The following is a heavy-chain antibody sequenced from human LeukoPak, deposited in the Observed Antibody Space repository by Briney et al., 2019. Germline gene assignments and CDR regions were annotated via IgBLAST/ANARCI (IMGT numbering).Heavy chain of an antibody. CDR1: SGSISSYY. CDR3: ARGRIAAAGTGAFDI. V-gene: IGHV4-59*01. D-gene: IGHD6-13*01. J-gene: IGHJ3*02. CDR2: IYYSGNT. Sequence: SETLSLTCTVSSGSISSYYWSWIRQPPGKGLEWIGYIYYSGNTNYNPSLKSRVTISADMSKNQFSLKLSSVTTADTAVHYCARGRIAAAGTGAFDIWGQGTMVTVSS.